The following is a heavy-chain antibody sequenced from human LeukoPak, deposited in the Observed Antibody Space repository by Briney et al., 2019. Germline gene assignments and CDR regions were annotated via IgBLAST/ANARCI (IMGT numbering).Heavy chain of an antibody. CDR2: ISAYNGNT. J-gene: IGHJ4*02. D-gene: IGHD3-22*01. CDR1: GYTFTSYG. Sequence: ASVKVSCKASGYTFTSYGISWVRQAPRQGLEWMGWISAYNGNTNYAQKLQGRVTMTTDTSTSTAYMELRSLRSDDTAVYYCARGDLRITMIVVVQLPPDYWGQGTLVTVSS. V-gene: IGHV1-18*01. CDR3: ARGDLRITMIVVVQLPPDY.